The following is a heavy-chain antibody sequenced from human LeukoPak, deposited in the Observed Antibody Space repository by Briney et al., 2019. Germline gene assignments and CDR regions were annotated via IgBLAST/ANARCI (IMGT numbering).Heavy chain of an antibody. J-gene: IGHJ4*02. Sequence: SETLSLTCTVSGGSIRTYYWSWIRQPPGKGLEWIGYIYYSGSTNYNPSLKSRVTISVDTSKNQFSLKLSSVTAADPAVYYCARWARDYGDYSSDYWGQGTLVTVSS. CDR3: ARWARDYGDYSSDY. CDR2: IYYSGST. D-gene: IGHD4-17*01. V-gene: IGHV4-59*01. CDR1: GGSIRTYY.